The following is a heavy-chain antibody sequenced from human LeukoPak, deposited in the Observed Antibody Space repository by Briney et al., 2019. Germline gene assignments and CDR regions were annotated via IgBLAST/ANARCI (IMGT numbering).Heavy chain of an antibody. CDR1: GYTFTGYY. CDR2: INPNSGGT. J-gene: IGHJ6*03. CDR3: ARMNSSSRMQGGYYYYYMDV. Sequence: ASVKVSCKASGYTFTGYYMHWVRQAPGQGLEWMGWINPNSGGTNYAQKFQGRVTMTRDTSISTAYMELSRLRSDDTAVYYCARMNSSSRMQGGYYYYYMDVWGEGTTVTVSS. V-gene: IGHV1-2*02. D-gene: IGHD6-13*01.